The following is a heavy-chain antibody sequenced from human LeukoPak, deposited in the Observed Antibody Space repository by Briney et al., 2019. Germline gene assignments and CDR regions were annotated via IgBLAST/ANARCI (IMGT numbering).Heavy chain of an antibody. J-gene: IGHJ6*03. CDR3: AKNGDRGAYCTGGTCYPYFYYYMDV. D-gene: IGHD2-15*01. CDR1: GFTFSSYG. Sequence: GGSLRLSCAASGFTFSSYGMHWVRQAPGKGLEWVSSISSTGGTTYYADSVKGRFTISRDNSKNTLYLQMNSLRAEDTAIYYCAKNGDRGAYCTGGTCYPYFYYYMDVWGKGTTVTI. V-gene: IGHV3-23*01. CDR2: ISSTGGTT.